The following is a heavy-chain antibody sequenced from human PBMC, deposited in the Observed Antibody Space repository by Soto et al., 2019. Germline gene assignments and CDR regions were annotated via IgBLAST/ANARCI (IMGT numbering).Heavy chain of an antibody. CDR2: INSDGSST. J-gene: IGHJ6*02. Sequence: PGGSLRLSCAASGFTFSSYWMHWVRQAPGKGLVWVSRINSDGSSTSYADSVKGRFTISRDNAKNTLYLQMNSLRAEDTAVYYCARDKEEADGKYYYGMDVWGQGTTVTVSS. CDR3: ARDKEEADGKYYYGMDV. D-gene: IGHD6-13*01. CDR1: GFTFSSYW. V-gene: IGHV3-74*01.